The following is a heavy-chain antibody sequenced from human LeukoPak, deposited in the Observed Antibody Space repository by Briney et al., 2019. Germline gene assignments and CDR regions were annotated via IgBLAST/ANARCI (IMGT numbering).Heavy chain of an antibody. CDR2: ISGSGGST. CDR1: GFTFSSYA. D-gene: IGHD2-2*01. Sequence: LPGGSLRLSCAASGFTFSSYAMSWVRQAPGKGLEWVSAISGSGGSTYYADSVKGRFTISRDNAKNTLYLQMNSLRAEDTAVYYCAKTTTLLGYCSSTSCRGFDYWGQGTLVTVSS. J-gene: IGHJ4*02. V-gene: IGHV3-23*01. CDR3: AKTTTLLGYCSSTSCRGFDY.